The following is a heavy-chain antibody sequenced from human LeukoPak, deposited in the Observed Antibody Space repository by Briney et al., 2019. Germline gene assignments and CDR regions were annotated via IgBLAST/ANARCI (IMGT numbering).Heavy chain of an antibody. V-gene: IGHV3-64*04. CDR3: ARGGVVYPDSFDI. CDR1: GFTFSSYP. J-gene: IGHJ3*02. Sequence: GGSLRLSCSASGFTFSSYPMHWVRQAPGKGLEYVSAIGSNGENTYYADSVKGRFTISRDNSKNTLFLQMNSLRAEDTAVYYCARGGVVYPDSFDIWGRGTMVTVSS. CDR2: IGSNGENT. D-gene: IGHD2-15*01.